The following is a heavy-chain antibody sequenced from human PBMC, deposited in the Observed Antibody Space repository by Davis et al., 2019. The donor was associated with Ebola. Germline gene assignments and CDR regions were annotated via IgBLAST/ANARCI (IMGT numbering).Heavy chain of an antibody. Sequence: GGSLRLSCAASGFAFTRHSMNWVRQAPGKGLEWIAFISSGGDDRYYADSVRGRFTVSRDNAKYSLFLQLNSLRDEDTAVYYCARRLEAWDFWGQGTLVTVSS. CDR2: ISSGGDDR. D-gene: IGHD1-1*01. CDR3: ARRLEAWDF. V-gene: IGHV3-48*02. J-gene: IGHJ4*02. CDR1: GFAFTRHS.